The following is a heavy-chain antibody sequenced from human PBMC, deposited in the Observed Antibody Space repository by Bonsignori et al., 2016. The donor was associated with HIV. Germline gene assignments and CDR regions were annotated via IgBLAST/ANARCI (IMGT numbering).Heavy chain of an antibody. Sequence: GESLKISCAVSGFTFSNYWMTWVRQAPGKGLEWVANINQVGSVSLYVDSVKGRFTISRDNTKNSLYLQMNSLRDEDTAVYYCASVGYSSNAFAYWGQGTLVTVSS. J-gene: IGHJ4*02. V-gene: IGHV3-7*01. CDR2: INQVGSVS. CDR1: GFTFSNYW. D-gene: IGHD4-11*01. CDR3: ASVGYSSNAFAY.